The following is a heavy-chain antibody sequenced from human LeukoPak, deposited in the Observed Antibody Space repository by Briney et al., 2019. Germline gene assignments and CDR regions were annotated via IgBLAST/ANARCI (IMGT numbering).Heavy chain of an antibody. D-gene: IGHD6-13*01. J-gene: IGHJ4*02. CDR2: IRWNSGSI. Sequence: PGGSLRLSCAASGFTFDDFAMLWVRQAPGKGLEWVSGIRWNSGSIDYADSVKGRFTISRDNAKNTLYLQMNSLRAEDTAVYYCARIAVAGTYVDYWGQGTLVTVSS. V-gene: IGHV3-9*01. CDR3: ARIAVAGTYVDY. CDR1: GFTFDDFA.